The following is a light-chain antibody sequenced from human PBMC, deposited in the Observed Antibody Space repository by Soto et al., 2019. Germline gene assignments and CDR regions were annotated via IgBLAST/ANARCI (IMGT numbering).Light chain of an antibody. CDR3: QTWGTGVNGV. J-gene: IGLJ2*01. CDR1: NTYSSYA. Sequence: QAVVTQSPSASASLGASVNLTCTLSNTYSSYAIAWHQQQPDKGPRFLMKVNSDGSHYKGDGIPDRFSGSSSGAERYLSISGLQADDEADYYCQTWGTGVNGVFGGGTKLTVL. V-gene: IGLV4-69*01. CDR2: VNSDGSH.